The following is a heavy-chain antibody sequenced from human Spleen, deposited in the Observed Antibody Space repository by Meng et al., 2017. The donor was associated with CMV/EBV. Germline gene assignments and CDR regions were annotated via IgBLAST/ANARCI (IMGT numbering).Heavy chain of an antibody. CDR2: INPNSGGT. CDR3: ARDFTRPYCSSTSCYGLGY. J-gene: IGHJ4*02. CDR1: GYTFTGYY. Sequence: ASVKVSCKASGYTFTGYYMHWVRQARGQGLEWMGWINPNSGGTNYEQKFQGRVTMTRDTSISTAYMELSMLRSDDTAVYYCARDFTRPYCSSTSCYGLGYWGQGTLVTVSS. V-gene: IGHV1-2*02. D-gene: IGHD2-2*01.